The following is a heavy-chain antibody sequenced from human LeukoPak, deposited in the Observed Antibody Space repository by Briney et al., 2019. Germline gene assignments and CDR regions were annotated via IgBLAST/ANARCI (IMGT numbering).Heavy chain of an antibody. J-gene: IGHJ6*02. CDR1: GYTFTSYY. CDR2: INPSGGST. CDR3: AREPVQGRDSYYGMDV. Sequence: ASVKVSCKASGYTFTSYYMHWVRQAPGQGLEWMGIINPSGGSTSYAQKFQGRVTMTRDTSTSTVYMELSSLRSEDTAVYYCAREPVQGRDSYYGMDVWGQGTTVTVSS. V-gene: IGHV1-46*01. D-gene: IGHD1-1*01.